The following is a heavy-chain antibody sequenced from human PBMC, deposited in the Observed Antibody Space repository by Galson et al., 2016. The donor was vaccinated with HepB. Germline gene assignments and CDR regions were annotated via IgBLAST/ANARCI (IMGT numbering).Heavy chain of an antibody. J-gene: IGHJ4*02. D-gene: IGHD5-24*01. CDR1: GGSFNAYY. CDR2: IKHSGRT. V-gene: IGHV4-34*01. Sequence: SETLSLTCAVSGGSFNAYYWTWIRQPPGKGLEWIGEIKHSGRTNYNPSLKSRVTMSVDTSKKQFSVKLTSVTAADTAVYYCARGSARDAYNFDPNYFDCWGQGTLVTVSS. CDR3: ARGSARDAYNFDPNYFDC.